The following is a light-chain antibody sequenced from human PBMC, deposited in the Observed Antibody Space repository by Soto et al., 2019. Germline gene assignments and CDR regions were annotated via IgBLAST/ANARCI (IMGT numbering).Light chain of an antibody. CDR2: LEGSGSY. CDR1: SGHSSYI. J-gene: IGLJ2*01. CDR3: ETWDSRGVV. V-gene: IGLV4-60*03. Sequence: QSVLTQSSSASASLGSSVKLTCTLSSGHSSYIIAWHHQQPEKAPRFLMTLEGSGSYNKGSGVPDRFSGSGSGADRYLTIPNLQSEDEADYYCETWDSRGVVFGGGTKLTVL.